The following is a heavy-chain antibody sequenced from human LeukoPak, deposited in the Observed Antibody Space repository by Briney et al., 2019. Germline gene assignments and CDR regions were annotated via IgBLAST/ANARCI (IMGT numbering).Heavy chain of an antibody. CDR3: ARACESRDVVPAAADY. CDR1: GFTFSSYS. Sequence: GGSLRLSCAASGFTFSSYSMNWVRQAPGKGLEWVAVIWYDGSNKYYADSVKGRFTISRDNSKNTLYLQMNSLRAEDTAVYYCARACESRDVVPAAADYWGQGTLVTVSS. V-gene: IGHV3-33*08. J-gene: IGHJ4*02. CDR2: IWYDGSNK. D-gene: IGHD2-2*01.